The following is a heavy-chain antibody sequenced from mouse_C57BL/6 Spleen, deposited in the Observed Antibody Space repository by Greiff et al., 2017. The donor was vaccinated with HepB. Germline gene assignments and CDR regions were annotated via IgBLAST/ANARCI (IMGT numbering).Heavy chain of an antibody. Sequence: LEESGPELVKPGASVKISCKASGYSFTDYNMNWVKQSNGKSLEWIGVINPNYGTTSYNQKFKGKATLTVDQSSSTAYMQLNSLTSEDSAVYYCARSGYDGSYYAMDYWGQGTSVTVSS. CDR3: ARSGYDGSYYAMDY. CDR1: GYSFTDYN. V-gene: IGHV1-39*01. J-gene: IGHJ4*01. D-gene: IGHD2-3*01. CDR2: INPNYGTT.